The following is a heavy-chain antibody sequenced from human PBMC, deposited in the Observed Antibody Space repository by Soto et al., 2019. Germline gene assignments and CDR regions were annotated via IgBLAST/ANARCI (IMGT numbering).Heavy chain of an antibody. V-gene: IGHV3-23*01. CDR2: LSDSGDSI. D-gene: IGHD6-13*01. J-gene: IGHJ4*02. Sequence: GGSLRLSCTASGFTFSSHAMTWVRQAPGKGLEWVSGLSDSGDSIYYADSVKGRFTIYRDNSMKTLYLQMNTLRVEDTAVYYCAKVSSSWYAGFFDLWGQGTLVTVSS. CDR3: AKVSSSWYAGFFDL. CDR1: GFTFSSHA.